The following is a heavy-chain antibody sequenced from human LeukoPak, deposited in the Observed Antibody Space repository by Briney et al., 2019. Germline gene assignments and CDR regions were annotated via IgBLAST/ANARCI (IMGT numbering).Heavy chain of an antibody. D-gene: IGHD2-2*01. CDR1: GFTFNSYG. V-gene: IGHV3-33*01. Sequence: GGSLRLSCAPSGFTFNSYGMHWVRQAPGAWREGVAVIWYDGSNNNYADSVKGRFTISRDNSKNTLYLQMNRLRAEDTAVYYCAREGSIVVVPDWFDPWGQGTLVTVSS. CDR2: IWYDGSNN. CDR3: AREGSIVVVPDWFDP. J-gene: IGHJ5*02.